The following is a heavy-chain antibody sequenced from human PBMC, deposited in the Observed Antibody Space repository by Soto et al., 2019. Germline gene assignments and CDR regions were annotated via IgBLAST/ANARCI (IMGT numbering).Heavy chain of an antibody. J-gene: IGHJ6*02. CDR2: INHSGST. Sequence: SETLSLTCAVYGGSFSGYYWSWIRQPPGKGLEWIGEINHSGSTNYNPSLKSRVTISVDTSKNQFSLKLSSVTAADTAVYYCASTPTPYCSGGSCYSTHYYYYGMDVWGQGTTVTVSS. D-gene: IGHD2-15*01. CDR3: ASTPTPYCSGGSCYSTHYYYYGMDV. CDR1: GGSFSGYY. V-gene: IGHV4-34*01.